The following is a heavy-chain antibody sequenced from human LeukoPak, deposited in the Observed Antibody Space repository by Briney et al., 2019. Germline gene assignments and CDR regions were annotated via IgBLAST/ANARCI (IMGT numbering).Heavy chain of an antibody. CDR3: ARRTYYDILTGYKYWYYDL. CDR1: GGSISTYY. CDR2: INYSGSS. V-gene: IGHV4-59*01. J-gene: IGHJ2*01. Sequence: SETLSLTCTVSGGSISTYYWTWIRRPPGKGLEWIGYINYSGSSDYNPSLKSRVTISVDTSKNQFSLKLNSVTAADTAVYYCARRTYYDILTGYKYWYYDLWGRGTLVTVSS. D-gene: IGHD3-9*01.